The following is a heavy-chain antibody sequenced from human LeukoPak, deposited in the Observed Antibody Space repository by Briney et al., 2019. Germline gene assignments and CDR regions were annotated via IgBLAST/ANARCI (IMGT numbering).Heavy chain of an antibody. J-gene: IGHJ6*02. Sequence: PGGSLRLSCAASGFTFSSSAMSWVRQAPGKGLEWVSSISNSGIYIFYADSVKGRFTMSRDNGKNSLFLQMNSLRAEDTAVYFCARHMTPESTTPYYYGMDVWGQGTTVTVSS. CDR1: GFTFSSSA. V-gene: IGHV3-21*01. D-gene: IGHD2-15*01. CDR2: ISNSGIYI. CDR3: ARHMTPESTTPYYYGMDV.